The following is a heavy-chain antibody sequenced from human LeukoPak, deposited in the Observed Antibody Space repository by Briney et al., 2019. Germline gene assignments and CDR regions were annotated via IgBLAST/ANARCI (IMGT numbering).Heavy chain of an antibody. CDR3: ATQMTTVYY. V-gene: IGHV3-30-3*01. Sequence: SGGSLRLSCAASGFTFSSYAMHWVRQAPGKGLEWVAVISYDGSNKYYADSVKGRFTISRDNSKNTLYLQMNSLRAEDTAVYYCATQMTTVYYWGQGTLVTVSS. CDR2: ISYDGSNK. J-gene: IGHJ4*02. CDR1: GFTFSSYA. D-gene: IGHD4-17*01.